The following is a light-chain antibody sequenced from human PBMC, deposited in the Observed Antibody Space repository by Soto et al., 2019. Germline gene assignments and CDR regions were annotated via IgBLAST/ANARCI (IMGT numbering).Light chain of an antibody. CDR3: QQYGISPPT. V-gene: IGKV3-20*01. Sequence: VLPQYSGSLSLSAGATATLPCRASQSVSSSYLAWYQQKPGQAPRLLIYGVSSRATGIPDRFSGSGSGTDFTLTISRLEPEDFAVYCCQQYGISPPTFGQGTKVDI. CDR1: QSVSSSY. J-gene: IGKJ1*01. CDR2: GVS.